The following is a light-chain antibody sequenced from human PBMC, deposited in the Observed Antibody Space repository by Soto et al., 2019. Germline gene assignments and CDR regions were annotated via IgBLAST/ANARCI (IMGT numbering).Light chain of an antibody. CDR1: GSDVGAYNY. Sequence: QSVLTQPASVSGSPGQSITISCTGTGSDVGAYNYVSWYQQCPGKAPKPIIYDVVNQPSGVSNRFSGSKSGNTAALIIFGLQAEDEADYYCCSYTSSSTYVFGTGTKVTVL. V-gene: IGLV2-14*01. CDR3: CSYTSSSTYV. J-gene: IGLJ1*01. CDR2: DVV.